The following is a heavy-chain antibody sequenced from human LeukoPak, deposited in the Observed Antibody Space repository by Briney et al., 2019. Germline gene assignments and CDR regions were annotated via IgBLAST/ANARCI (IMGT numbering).Heavy chain of an antibody. V-gene: IGHV4-59*01. Sequence: TSETLSLTCTVSRGSISGYSWSWIRQSPGGGLEWIGYIYYSGDTAYNPSLRSQVTLSVDTSKNQFSLQLRSVTTADTAVYYCVRGPYGASISKWFDPWGQGTQVIVSP. D-gene: IGHD4/OR15-4a*01. J-gene: IGHJ5*02. CDR1: RGSISGYS. CDR2: IYYSGDT. CDR3: VRGPYGASISKWFDP.